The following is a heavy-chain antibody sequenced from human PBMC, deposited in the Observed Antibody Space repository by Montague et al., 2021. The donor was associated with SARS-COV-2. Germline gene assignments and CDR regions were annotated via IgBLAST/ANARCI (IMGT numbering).Heavy chain of an antibody. D-gene: IGHD3-3*01. CDR2: IYYSGST. V-gene: IGHV4-59*02. J-gene: IGHJ5*02. CDR3: ARAGGFYDYWSGYSSSAGFFDP. CDR1: GGSVSSYC. Sequence: SETLSLTCTVSGGSVSSYCWSWIRQSPGKGLQWLGYIYYSGSTDYNPSLKSRVTMSVDTSKNQLPLRLNSVTTADTAVYFCARAGGFYDYWSGYSSSAGFFDPWGQGILVTVSS.